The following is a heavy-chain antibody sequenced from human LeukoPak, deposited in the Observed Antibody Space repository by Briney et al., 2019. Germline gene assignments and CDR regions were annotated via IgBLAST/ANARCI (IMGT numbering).Heavy chain of an antibody. D-gene: IGHD3-3*01. Sequence: PSETLSLTCTVSGGSITSSSFYWDWIRQPPGKGLEWIGSIYYSGSTNYNPSLKSRVTISVDTSKNQFPLKLSSVTAADTAVYFCARDRTPTLYYDFWSGYSNWYFDLWGRGTLVTVSS. CDR3: ARDRTPTLYYDFWSGYSNWYFDL. CDR1: GGSITSSSFY. J-gene: IGHJ2*01. V-gene: IGHV4-39*06. CDR2: IYYSGST.